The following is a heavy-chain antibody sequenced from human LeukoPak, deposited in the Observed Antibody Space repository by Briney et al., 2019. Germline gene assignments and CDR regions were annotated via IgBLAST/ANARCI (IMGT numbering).Heavy chain of an antibody. J-gene: IGHJ4*02. CDR3: ATYSPGPPTASFDY. D-gene: IGHD2-15*01. CDR2: FDPEDGET. Sequence: ASVKVSCKVSGYTLTELSMHWVRQAPGKGLEWMGGFDPEDGETIYAQKFQGRVTMTEDTSTDTAYMELSSLRSEDTAVCYCATYSPGPPTASFDYWGQGTLVTVSS. CDR1: GYTLTELS. V-gene: IGHV1-24*01.